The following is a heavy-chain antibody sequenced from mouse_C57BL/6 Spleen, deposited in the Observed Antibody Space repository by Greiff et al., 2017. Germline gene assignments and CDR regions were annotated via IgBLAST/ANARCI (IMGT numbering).Heavy chain of an antibody. CDR3: ARDQKLRYFDV. CDR2: ISAGGSYT. D-gene: IGHD2-1*01. V-gene: IGHV5-4*01. J-gene: IGHJ1*03. Sequence: EVQVVESGGGLVKPGGSLKLSCAASGFTFSSYAMSWVRQTPDTRLEWVATISAGGSYTYYPDNVKGRFTISRDNAKNYLYLQLSHLTSEDTAMYYCARDQKLRYFDVWGTGTTVTVSS. CDR1: GFTFSSYA.